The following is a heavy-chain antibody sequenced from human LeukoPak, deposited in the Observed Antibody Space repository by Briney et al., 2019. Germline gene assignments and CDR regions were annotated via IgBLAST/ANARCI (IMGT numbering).Heavy chain of an antibody. CDR2: IKQDGSEK. CDR1: GFTFSSYW. J-gene: IGHJ4*02. D-gene: IGHD2-2*01. V-gene: IGHV3-7*03. CDR3: ARYGGYCSSTGCRAFDY. Sequence: GSLRLSCAASGFTFSSYWMSWVRQAPGKGLEWVANIKQDGSEKYYVDSVKGRFTISRDNAKNSLYLQMNSLRAEDTAVYYCARYGGYCSSTGCRAFDYWGQGTLVTVSS.